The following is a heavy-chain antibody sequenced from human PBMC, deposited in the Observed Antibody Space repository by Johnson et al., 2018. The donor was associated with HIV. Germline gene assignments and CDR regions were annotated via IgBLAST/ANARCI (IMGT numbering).Heavy chain of an antibody. CDR2: IKSDGSYT. D-gene: IGHD3-10*02. V-gene: IGHV3-74*01. Sequence: EKLVESVGDLVQPGGSLRLSCAASGFTFSSYWMHWVRQDPGKGLVWVSRIKSDGSYTSYADSVKGRFTISRDNAKNTLYLQMDSLRAEDTAVYYCAKDGSGDVRGAFDIWGQGTMVTVSS. J-gene: IGHJ3*02. CDR1: GFTFSSYW. CDR3: AKDGSGDVRGAFDI.